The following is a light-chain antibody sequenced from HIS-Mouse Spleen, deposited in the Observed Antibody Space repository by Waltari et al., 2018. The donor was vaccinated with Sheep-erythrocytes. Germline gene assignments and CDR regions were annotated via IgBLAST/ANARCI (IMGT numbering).Light chain of an antibody. Sequence: DIQMTQSPSSVSPSLGYRVTITCLASQGISSCLAWYPQRPGKAPNLLLYAASSLQSGVPSRFSGSGSGTDFTLSISSLQPEEFATYYCQQANSFPITFGQGTRLEIK. CDR3: QQANSFPIT. CDR2: AAS. CDR1: QGISSC. J-gene: IGKJ5*01. V-gene: IGKV1-12*01.